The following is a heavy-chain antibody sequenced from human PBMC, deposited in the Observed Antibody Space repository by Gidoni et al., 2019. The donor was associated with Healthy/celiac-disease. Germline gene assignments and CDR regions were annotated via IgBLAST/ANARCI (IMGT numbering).Heavy chain of an antibody. CDR2: IYYSGST. D-gene: IGHD4-17*01. CDR1: GGSISSGGYY. V-gene: IGHV4-31*03. CDR3: ASTPPGYGDYVDYYYGMDV. J-gene: IGHJ6*02. Sequence: QVQLQESGPGLVKPSQTLSLTCPVSGGSISSGGYYWSWIRQHPGKGLEWIGYIYYSGSTYYNPSLKSRVTISVDTSKNQFSLKLSSVTAADTAVYYCASTPPGYGDYVDYYYGMDVWGQGTTVTVSS.